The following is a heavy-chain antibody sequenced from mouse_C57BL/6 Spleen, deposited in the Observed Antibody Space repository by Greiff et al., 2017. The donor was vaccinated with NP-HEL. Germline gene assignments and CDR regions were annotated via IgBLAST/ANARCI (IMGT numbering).Heavy chain of an antibody. CDR2: INPGSGGT. D-gene: IGHD3-1*01. Sequence: QVQLKQSGAELVRPGTSVKVSCKASGYAFTNYLIEWVKQRPGQGLEWIGVINPGSGGTNSNEKFKGKATLTADKSSSTAYMQLSSLTSEDSAVYFCARSGAGWYFDVWGTGTTVTVSS. V-gene: IGHV1-54*01. CDR1: GYAFTNYL. CDR3: ARSGAGWYFDV. J-gene: IGHJ1*03.